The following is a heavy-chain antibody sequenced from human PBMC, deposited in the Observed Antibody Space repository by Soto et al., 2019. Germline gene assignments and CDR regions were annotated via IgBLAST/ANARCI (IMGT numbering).Heavy chain of an antibody. Sequence: SETLSLTCTVSGGSISSYCWSWIRQPPGKGLEWIGYIYYSGSTNYNPSLKSRVTISIDTSKNQFSLKLSSVTAADTAVYYCARSPPRIFGVGWFEPWGQGTLVTVSS. D-gene: IGHD3-3*02. V-gene: IGHV4-59*01. J-gene: IGHJ5*02. CDR3: ARSPPRIFGVGWFEP. CDR2: IYYSGST. CDR1: GGSISSYC.